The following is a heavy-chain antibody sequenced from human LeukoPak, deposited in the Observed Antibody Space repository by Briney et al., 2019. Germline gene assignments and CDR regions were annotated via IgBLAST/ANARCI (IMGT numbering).Heavy chain of an antibody. CDR3: ARDAFAAWFDP. CDR1: GLTFSSYW. D-gene: IGHD3-3*02. V-gene: IGHV3-7*01. J-gene: IGHJ5*02. Sequence: GGSLRLSCAASGLTFSSYWMSWVRQAPGKGLEWVANIKQDGSEKYYVDSVKGRFTISRDNAKNSLYLQMNSLRAEDTAVYYCARDAFAAWFDPWGQGTLVTVSS. CDR2: IKQDGSEK.